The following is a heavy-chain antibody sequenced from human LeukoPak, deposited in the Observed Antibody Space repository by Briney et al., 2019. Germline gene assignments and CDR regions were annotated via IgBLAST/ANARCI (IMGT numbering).Heavy chain of an antibody. V-gene: IGHV3-23*01. Sequence: PGGSLRLSCAASGITFSSYAMSWVRQAPGKGLEWVSAISGSGGSTYYADSVEGRFTISRDNSKNTLYLQMNSLRAEDTAVYYCAKGGVTAISTRIYYFDYWGQGTLVTVSS. CDR2: ISGSGGST. CDR3: AKGGVTAISTRIYYFDY. J-gene: IGHJ4*02. D-gene: IGHD2-21*02. CDR1: GITFSSYA.